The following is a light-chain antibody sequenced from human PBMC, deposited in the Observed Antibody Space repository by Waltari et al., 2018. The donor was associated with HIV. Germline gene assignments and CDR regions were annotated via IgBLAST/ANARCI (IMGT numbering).Light chain of an antibody. Sequence: SYELTQPSSVSVSPGPTPRITCSGVLLPEKYPRWLQKKPGQAPVLLIYKDSERPSGIPDRFSGSSAGTTVTLTISGAQVEDEGDYYCYSAADNNLRIFGGGTKLTVL. CDR2: KDS. CDR3: YSAADNNLRI. V-gene: IGLV3-27*01. J-gene: IGLJ2*01. CDR1: LLPEKY.